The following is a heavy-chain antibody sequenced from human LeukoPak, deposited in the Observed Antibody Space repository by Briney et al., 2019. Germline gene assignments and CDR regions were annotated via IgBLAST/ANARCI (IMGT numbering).Heavy chain of an antibody. CDR2: IYYSGST. CDR3: ARRYGSGSSGTFDY. Sequence: SETLSLTCTVSGGSISSYYWNWIRQPPGKGLEWTGYIYYSGSTNYNPSLKSRVTISVDTSKNQFSLKLSSVTAADTAVYYCARRYGSGSSGTFDYWGQGTLVTVSS. D-gene: IGHD3-10*01. V-gene: IGHV4-59*01. CDR1: GGSISSYY. J-gene: IGHJ4*02.